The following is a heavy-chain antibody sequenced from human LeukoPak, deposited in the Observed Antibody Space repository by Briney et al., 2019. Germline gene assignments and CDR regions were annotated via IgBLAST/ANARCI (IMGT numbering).Heavy chain of an antibody. Sequence: GGSLRLSCAASGFTFTDHWMSGVRQAPGKGLEWVANINGDGSEKYYVDSVEGRFTISRDNAKKSLYLQMNSLRAEDTAVYYCARGGTGVSRDYWGQGTLVTVAS. CDR1: GFTFTDHW. CDR3: ARGGTGVSRDY. J-gene: IGHJ4*02. V-gene: IGHV3-7*01. D-gene: IGHD3/OR15-3a*01. CDR2: INGDGSEK.